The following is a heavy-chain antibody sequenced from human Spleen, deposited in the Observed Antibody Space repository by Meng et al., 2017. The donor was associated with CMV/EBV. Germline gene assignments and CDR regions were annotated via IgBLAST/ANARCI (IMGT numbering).Heavy chain of an antibody. J-gene: IGHJ4*02. D-gene: IGHD6-19*01. CDR1: FSTAW. CDR2: IKSKTDGGTT. Sequence: FSTAWMSWVRQAPGKGLEWVGRIKSKTDGGTTDYAAPVKGRFTISRDDSKNTLYLQMNSLKTEDTAVYYCTTGRTLGLYSSGWYSFGYWGQGTLVTVSS. V-gene: IGHV3-15*01. CDR3: TTGRTLGLYSSGWYSFGY.